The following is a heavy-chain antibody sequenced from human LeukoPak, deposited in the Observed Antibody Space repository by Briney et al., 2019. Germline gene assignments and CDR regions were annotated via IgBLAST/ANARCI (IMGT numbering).Heavy chain of an antibody. V-gene: IGHV3-9*01. CDR2: ISWNSGSI. Sequence: PGGSLRLSCAASGFTFDDYAMHWVRHAPGKGLEWVSGISWNSGSIGYADSVKGRFTISRDNAKNSLYLQMNSLRSDDTAVYYCAREGHYITGTTSDWFDPWGQGTLVTVSS. D-gene: IGHD1-7*01. J-gene: IGHJ5*02. CDR1: GFTFDDYA. CDR3: AREGHYITGTTSDWFDP.